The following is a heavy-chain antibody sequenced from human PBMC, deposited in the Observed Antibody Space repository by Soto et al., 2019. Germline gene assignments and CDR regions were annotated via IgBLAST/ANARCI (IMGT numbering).Heavy chain of an antibody. D-gene: IGHD2-2*01. CDR1: GYTFTGYC. J-gene: IGHJ3*02. Sequence: ASVKVSCKASGYTFTGYCMHWVRQAPGQGLEWMGWINPNSGGTNYAQKFQGWVTMTRDTSISTAYMELSRLRSDDTAVYYCARAGVYCSSTSCYPHDAFDIWGQGTMVTVSS. CDR3: ARAGVYCSSTSCYPHDAFDI. CDR2: INPNSGGT. V-gene: IGHV1-2*04.